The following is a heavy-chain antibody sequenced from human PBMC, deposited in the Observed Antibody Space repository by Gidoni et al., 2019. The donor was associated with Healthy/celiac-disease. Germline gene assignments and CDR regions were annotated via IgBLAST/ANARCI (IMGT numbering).Heavy chain of an antibody. J-gene: IGHJ4*02. V-gene: IGHV4-34*01. D-gene: IGHD6-13*01. CDR3: ARGRRHRAAAGTFWSGGLTPIDY. CDR2: INHSGST. CDR1: GGSFSGYY. Sequence: QVQLQQWGAGLLKPSETLSLTCAVYGGSFSGYYWTWIRQPPGKGLEWIGEINHSGSTNYNPSLKSRVTISVDTSKNQFSLKLSSVTAADTAVYYCARGRRHRAAAGTFWSGGLTPIDYWGQGTLVTVSS.